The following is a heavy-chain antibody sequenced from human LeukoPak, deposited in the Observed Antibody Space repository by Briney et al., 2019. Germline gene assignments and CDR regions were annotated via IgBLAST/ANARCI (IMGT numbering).Heavy chain of an antibody. Sequence: SETLSLTCTVSGYSISSGYYWGWIRQPPGKGLEWIGSNYHSGSTYYNPSLKSRVTISVDTSKNQFSLNLTSVTAADTAVYYCARFTPQGYGWGGYNRFDPWGQGTLVTVSS. J-gene: IGHJ5*02. CDR3: ARFTPQGYGWGGYNRFDP. D-gene: IGHD3-16*01. V-gene: IGHV4-38-2*02. CDR1: GYSISSGYY. CDR2: NYHSGST.